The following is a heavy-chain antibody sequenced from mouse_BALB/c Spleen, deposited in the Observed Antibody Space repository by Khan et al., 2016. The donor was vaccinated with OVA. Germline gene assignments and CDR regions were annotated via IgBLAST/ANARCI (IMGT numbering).Heavy chain of an antibody. CDR1: GYTFTSYY. CDR2: INPSDGGT. D-gene: IGHD1-3*01. J-gene: IGHJ3*01. V-gene: IGHV1S81*02. CDR3: TRGGFSSFAY. Sequence: QVQLKESGAELVKPGASVKLSCKASGYTFTSYYMYWVKQRPGQGLEWIGEINPSDGGTNFNEKFKSKATLTVDRSSNTTYIQLSSLTAEDSADFYCTRGGFSSFAYWGQGTLVTVSA.